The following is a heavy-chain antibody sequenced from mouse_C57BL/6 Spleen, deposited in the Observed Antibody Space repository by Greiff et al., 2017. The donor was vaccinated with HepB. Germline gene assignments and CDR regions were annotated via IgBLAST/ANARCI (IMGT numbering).Heavy chain of an antibody. CDR1: GFTFSDYY. D-gene: IGHD2-3*01. Sequence: EVQLQESEGGLVQPGSSMKLSCTASGFTFSDYYMAWVRQVPEKGLEWVANINYDGSSTYYLDSLKSRFIISRDNAKNILYLQMSSLKSEDTATYYCARVDGYYGYFDVWGTGTTVTVSS. CDR2: INYDGSST. CDR3: ARVDGYYGYFDV. J-gene: IGHJ1*03. V-gene: IGHV5-16*01.